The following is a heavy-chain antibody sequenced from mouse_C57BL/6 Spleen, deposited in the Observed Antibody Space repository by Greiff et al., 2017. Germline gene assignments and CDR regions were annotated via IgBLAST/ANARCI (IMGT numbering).Heavy chain of an antibody. J-gene: IGHJ3*01. V-gene: IGHV1-18*01. CDR2: INPNNGGT. CDR1: GYTFNDYN. CDR3: ARGFAY. Sequence: VQLQQSGPELVKPGASVKIPCKASGYTFNDYNMDWVKQSHGKSLEWIGDINPNNGGTIYNQKFKGKATLTVYKSSSTAYMELRSLTSEDTAVYYCARGFAYWGQGTLVTVSA.